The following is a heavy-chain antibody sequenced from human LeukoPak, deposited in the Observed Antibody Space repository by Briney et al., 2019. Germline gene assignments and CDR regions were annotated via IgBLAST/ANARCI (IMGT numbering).Heavy chain of an antibody. CDR1: GYTFTSYA. CDR2: INTNTGNP. D-gene: IGHD3-3*01. V-gene: IGHV7-4-1*02. Sequence: GASVKVSCKASGYTFTSYAMNWVRQAPGQGLEWMGWINTNTGNPTYAQGFTGRFVFSLDTSVSTAYLQISSPKAEDTAVYYCASSQPLYYDFWSGYSYTTNYYGMDVWGQGTTVTVSS. J-gene: IGHJ6*02. CDR3: ASSQPLYYDFWSGYSYTTNYYGMDV.